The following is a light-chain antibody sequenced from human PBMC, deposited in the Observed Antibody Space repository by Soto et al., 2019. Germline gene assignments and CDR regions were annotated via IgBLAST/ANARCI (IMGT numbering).Light chain of an antibody. Sequence: DIQMTQSPSTLSASVVDIVKINFLSIHSISRWLALYQQKAGKAPKLLIYDASSLESGVPSRFSGSRSETEFILTISSLQPDDFTTYYCQQYYDYSHNCGQGTKGDIK. CDR2: DAS. J-gene: IGKJ2*01. V-gene: IGKV1-5*01. CDR1: HSISRW. CDR3: QQYYDYSHN.